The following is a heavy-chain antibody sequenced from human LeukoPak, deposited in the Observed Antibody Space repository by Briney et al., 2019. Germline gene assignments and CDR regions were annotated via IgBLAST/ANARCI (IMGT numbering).Heavy chain of an antibody. CDR1: GFTFFTYG. J-gene: IGHJ3*02. CDR3: AKRSLGADYDLLTGYYWGDSFDT. Sequence: GGSLRLSCAASGFTFFTYGMSWVRQAPGKGLEWVSAITGSGSDTYYADSVKGRFTISRDNSRNTLYLQMYSLRAEDTAVYYCAKRSLGADYDLLTGYYWGDSFDTWGQGTMVTVSS. V-gene: IGHV3-23*01. D-gene: IGHD3-9*01. CDR2: ITGSGSDT.